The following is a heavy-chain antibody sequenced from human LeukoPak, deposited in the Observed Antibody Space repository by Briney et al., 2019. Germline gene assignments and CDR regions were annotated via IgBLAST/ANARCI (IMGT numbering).Heavy chain of an antibody. CDR3: ARDRRYNWNFDAFDI. CDR2: IYYSGST. D-gene: IGHD1-7*01. Sequence: PLETLSLTCTVSGGSISSYYWSWIRRPPGKGLEWIGYIYYSGSTNYNPSLKSRVTISVDTSKNQFSLKLSSVTAADTAVYYCARDRRYNWNFDAFDIWGQGTMVTVSS. J-gene: IGHJ3*02. CDR1: GGSISSYY. V-gene: IGHV4-59*01.